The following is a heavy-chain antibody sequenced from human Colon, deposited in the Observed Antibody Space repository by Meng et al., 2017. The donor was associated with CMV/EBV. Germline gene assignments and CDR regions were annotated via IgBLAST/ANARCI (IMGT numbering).Heavy chain of an antibody. J-gene: IGHJ4*02. D-gene: IGHD1-26*01. Sequence: LQQSGSGLVTPPKTLALTGALPGYRVSSDSAAWNWIGPSPSRGLEWLGRTYYRSQWYFDYEVSVIGRITINADTSKNEFSLQLRSVTPDDTAVYYCARGWELGSWGQGTLVTVSS. CDR1: GYRVSSDSAA. CDR3: ARGWELGS. V-gene: IGHV6-1*01. CDR2: TYYRSQWYF.